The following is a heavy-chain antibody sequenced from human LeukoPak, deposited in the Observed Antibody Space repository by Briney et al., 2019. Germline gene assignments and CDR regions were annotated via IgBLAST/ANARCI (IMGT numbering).Heavy chain of an antibody. CDR1: GFTFSSYA. Sequence: GGSLRLSCAASGFTFSSYAMSWVRQAPGKGLEWVSAISGSGGSTYYADSVKGRFTISRDNSKNTLYLQMNSLRAEDTAVYYCAKDCRITMVRGVISTDAFDIWGQGTVVTVPS. D-gene: IGHD3-10*01. J-gene: IGHJ3*02. CDR2: ISGSGGST. V-gene: IGHV3-23*01. CDR3: AKDCRITMVRGVISTDAFDI.